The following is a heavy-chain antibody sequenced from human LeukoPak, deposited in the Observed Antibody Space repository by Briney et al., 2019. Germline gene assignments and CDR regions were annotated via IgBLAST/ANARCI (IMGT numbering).Heavy chain of an antibody. V-gene: IGHV3-23*01. J-gene: IGHJ4*02. CDR2: IGGRDDRT. D-gene: IGHD3-3*01. CDR3: AKDPNPHYDFWSGYK. CDR1: GFTLSGHT. Sequence: GGSLRLSCAASGFTLSGHTMTWLRQAPGKGLEWVSIIGGRDDRTYYAASVKGRFTISRDNPNNNLYLHMNSLRAEDTAVYYCAKDPNPHYDFWSGYKWGQGTLVTVSS.